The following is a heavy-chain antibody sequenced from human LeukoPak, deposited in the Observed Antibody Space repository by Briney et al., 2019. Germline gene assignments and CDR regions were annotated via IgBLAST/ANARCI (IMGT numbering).Heavy chain of an antibody. Sequence: GASVKVSCKASGGTFSSYAISWMRQAPGQGLEWMGRIIPILGIANYAQKFQGRVTITADKSTSTAYMELSSLRSEDTAVYYCASSIAPAGAFDYWGQGTLVTVSS. J-gene: IGHJ4*02. CDR2: IIPILGIA. V-gene: IGHV1-69*04. CDR1: GGTFSSYA. CDR3: ASSIAPAGAFDY. D-gene: IGHD6-13*01.